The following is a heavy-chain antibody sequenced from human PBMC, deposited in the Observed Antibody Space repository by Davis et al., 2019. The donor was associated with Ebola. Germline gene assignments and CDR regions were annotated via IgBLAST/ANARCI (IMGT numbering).Heavy chain of an antibody. CDR2: ISMSGSST. J-gene: IGHJ4*02. CDR1: GFTFSSYG. V-gene: IGHV3-23*01. Sequence: PGGSLRLSCAASGFTFSSYGMTWVRQASGKGLECVSAISMSGSSTDYADSVKGRFTIYRDNSRNILYLQMNSLTAEDTAVYYCVQGTTSCHAWGQGTLVTVSS. CDR3: VQGTTSCHA. D-gene: IGHD2-2*01.